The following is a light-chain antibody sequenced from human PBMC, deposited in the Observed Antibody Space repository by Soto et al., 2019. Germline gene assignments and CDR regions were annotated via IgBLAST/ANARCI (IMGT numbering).Light chain of an antibody. CDR1: QSVNIY. Sequence: EIVMTQSPATLSVSPGERATLSCRASQSVNIYLAWYQQKPGQAPRLLIFGASYRATGIPARFSGSGSGTEFNLTISSLQSEDFAVYCCQQYDDWLRLTFGGWTKVEIK. CDR3: QQYDDWLRLT. CDR2: GAS. V-gene: IGKV3D-15*01. J-gene: IGKJ4*01.